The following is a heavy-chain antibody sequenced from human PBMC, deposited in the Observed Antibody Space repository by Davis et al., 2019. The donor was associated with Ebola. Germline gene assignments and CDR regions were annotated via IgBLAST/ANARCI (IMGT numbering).Heavy chain of an antibody. J-gene: IGHJ4*02. CDR2: ISSSSNYI. V-gene: IGHV3-21*01. D-gene: IGHD5-12*01. Sequence: GGSLRLSCVASGFTFSNYAMSWVRQAPGKGLEWVSFISSSSNYIYYADSVKGRFTVSRDNTKNSLYLQMNSLRAEDTAVYYCAKSVLRGYSGALDHWGQGTLVTVSS. CDR3: AKSVLRGYSGALDH. CDR1: GFTFSNYA.